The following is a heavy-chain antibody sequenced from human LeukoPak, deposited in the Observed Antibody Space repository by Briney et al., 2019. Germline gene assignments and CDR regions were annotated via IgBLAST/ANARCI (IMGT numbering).Heavy chain of an antibody. CDR2: LYDGGRT. D-gene: IGHD5-24*01. CDR1: GFTVRLNH. Sequence: GGSLRLSCAASGFTVRLNHMSWVRQAPGKGLEWVSTLYDGGRTFYLDSVNERFTISRDNPKNLLFLQINSLRVEDTAVYYCARETPRRGETRDGYRWGQGTVVTVSS. V-gene: IGHV3-66*01. J-gene: IGHJ4*02. CDR3: ARETPRRGETRDGYR.